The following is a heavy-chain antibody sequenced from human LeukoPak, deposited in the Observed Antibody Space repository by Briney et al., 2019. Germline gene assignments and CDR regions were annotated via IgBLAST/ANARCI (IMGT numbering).Heavy chain of an antibody. CDR2: IKQDGSEK. D-gene: IGHD5-12*01. V-gene: IGHV3-7*01. CDR1: GFTFSSYW. Sequence: GGSLRLSCGASGFTFSSYWMSWVRQAPGKGLEWVANIKQDGSEKYYVDSVKGRFTISRDNAKNSLYLQMNSLRAEDTAVYYCARGYSGYDSLDYWGQGTLVTVSS. J-gene: IGHJ4*02. CDR3: ARGYSGYDSLDY.